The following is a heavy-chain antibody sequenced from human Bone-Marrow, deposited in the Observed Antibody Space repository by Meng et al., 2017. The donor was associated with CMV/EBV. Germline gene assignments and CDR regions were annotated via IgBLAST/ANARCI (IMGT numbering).Heavy chain of an antibody. CDR1: GGSISSSSYY. CDR2: IYYSGST. CDR3: ARELRPYGMDV. J-gene: IGHJ6*02. Sequence: SETLSLTCTVSGGSISSSSYYWGWLRQPPGKGLEWIGYIYYSGSTNYNPSLKSRVTISVDTSKNQFSLKLSSVTAADTAVYYCARELRPYGMDVWGQGTTVTVSS. V-gene: IGHV4-61*01.